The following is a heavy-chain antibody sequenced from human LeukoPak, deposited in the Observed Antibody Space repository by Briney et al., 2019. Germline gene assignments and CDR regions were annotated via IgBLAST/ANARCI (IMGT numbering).Heavy chain of an antibody. V-gene: IGHV4-59*01. CDR3: ARDGRGYGALDI. CDR2: IYYSGST. Sequence: SETLSLTCTVSGGSISSYYWSWIRQPPGKGLEWIGYIYYSGSTNYNPSLKSRVTISVDTSKNQFSLKLSSVTAADTAVYYCARDGRGYGALDIWGQGTMVTVSS. J-gene: IGHJ3*02. CDR1: GGSISSYY. D-gene: IGHD1-1*01.